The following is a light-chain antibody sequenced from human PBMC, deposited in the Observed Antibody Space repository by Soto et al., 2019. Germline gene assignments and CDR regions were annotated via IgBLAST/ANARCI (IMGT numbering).Light chain of an antibody. J-gene: IGKJ1*01. V-gene: IGKV1-5*01. CDR3: QQYNSYWT. CDR2: DAS. Sequence: DIQMTQSPSTLSASVGDRVTITCRASQSISSWLAWYQQKPGKAPKLLIYDASSLEIGVQSRFSGSGSGTEFTLTISSLQTDDFATYYCQQYNSYWTFGQGTKVEIK. CDR1: QSISSW.